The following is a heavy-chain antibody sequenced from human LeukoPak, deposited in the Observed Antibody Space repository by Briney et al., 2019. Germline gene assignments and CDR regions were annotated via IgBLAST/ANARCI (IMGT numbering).Heavy chain of an antibody. CDR2: MNPNSGNT. Sequence: ASVEVSCKASGYTFTSYDINWVRQATGQGLEWMGWMNPNSGNTGYAQKFQGRVTMTRNTSISTAYMELSSLRSEDTAVYYCARNRAMVRGVIFRWFDPWGQGTLVAVSS. D-gene: IGHD3-10*01. V-gene: IGHV1-8*01. J-gene: IGHJ5*02. CDR1: GYTFTSYD. CDR3: ARNRAMVRGVIFRWFDP.